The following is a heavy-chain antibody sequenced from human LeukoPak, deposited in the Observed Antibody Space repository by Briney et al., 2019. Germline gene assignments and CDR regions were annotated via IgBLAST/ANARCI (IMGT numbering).Heavy chain of an antibody. V-gene: IGHV3-7*01. D-gene: IGHD1-26*01. CDR3: ARDGDSGSYRWEAFDI. CDR2: IKQDGSEK. Sequence: GGSLRLSCAVSGFTFRSYDMSWVRQAPGKGLEWVANIKQDGSEKYYVDSVKGRFTISRDNAKNSLYLQMNSLRAEDTAVYYCARDGDSGSYRWEAFDIWGQGTMVTVSS. CDR1: GFTFRSYD. J-gene: IGHJ3*02.